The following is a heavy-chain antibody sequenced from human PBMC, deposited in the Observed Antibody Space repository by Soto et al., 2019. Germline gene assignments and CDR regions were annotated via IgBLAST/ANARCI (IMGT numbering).Heavy chain of an antibody. D-gene: IGHD6-13*01. J-gene: IGHJ4*02. CDR3: ARLSGAAGTQLFDY. CDR1: GFTFSSYA. Sequence: QVQLVESGGGVVQPGRSLRLSCAASGFTFSSYAMHWVRQAPGKGLEWVAVISYDGSNKYYADSVKGRFTISRDNSKNTLYLQMNSLRAEDTAEYYCARLSGAAGTQLFDYWGQGTLVTVSS. CDR2: ISYDGSNK. V-gene: IGHV3-30-3*01.